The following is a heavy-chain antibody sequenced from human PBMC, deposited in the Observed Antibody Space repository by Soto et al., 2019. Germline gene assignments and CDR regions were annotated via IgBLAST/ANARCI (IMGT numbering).Heavy chain of an antibody. CDR1: GGSFSGYY. V-gene: IGHV4-34*01. Sequence: SETLSLTCAVYGGSFSGYYWTWIRQPPGTGLEWIGEINHSGSTNYNPSLESRVTISVDTSKNQFSLKLGSVTAADTAVYYCARLGVAGTVYYYYYGMDVWGQGTTVTVSS. CDR3: ARLGVAGTVYYYYYGMDV. J-gene: IGHJ6*02. D-gene: IGHD6-19*01. CDR2: INHSGST.